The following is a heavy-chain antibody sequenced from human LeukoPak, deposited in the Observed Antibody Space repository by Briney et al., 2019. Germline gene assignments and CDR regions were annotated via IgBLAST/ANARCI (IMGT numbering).Heavy chain of an antibody. CDR3: ATVKASYFDSTGYYFDY. Sequence: GASVKVSCKASGYTFTGYYMHWVRQAPGQGLEWMEWINPNSGGTNYAQKFQGRVTMTRDTSISTAYMELSRLRSDDTAVYYCATVKASYFDSTGYYFDYWGQGTLVTVSS. V-gene: IGHV1-2*02. CDR1: GYTFTGYY. J-gene: IGHJ4*02. CDR2: INPNSGGT. D-gene: IGHD3-22*01.